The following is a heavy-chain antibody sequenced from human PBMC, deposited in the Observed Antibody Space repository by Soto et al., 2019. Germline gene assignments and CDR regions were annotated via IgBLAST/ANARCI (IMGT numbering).Heavy chain of an antibody. CDR2: ISAYNGNT. CDR1: GYTFTSYG. V-gene: IGHV1-18*01. CDR3: ARDNYDILTGYYLVTSVIDY. D-gene: IGHD3-9*01. J-gene: IGHJ4*02. Sequence: ASVKVSCKASGYTFTSYGISWVRQAPGQGLEWMGWISAYNGNTNYAQKLQGRVTMTTDTSTSTAYMELRSLRSDDTAVYYCARDNYDILTGYYLVTSVIDYWGQGTLVTVSS.